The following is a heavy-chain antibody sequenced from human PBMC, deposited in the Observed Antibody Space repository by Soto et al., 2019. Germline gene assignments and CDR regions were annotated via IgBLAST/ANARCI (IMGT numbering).Heavy chain of an antibody. CDR3: ARSFSTIGGRPES. Sequence: ASVKVSCKASGYTFTGYYMHWVRQAPGQGLEWMGCINPNSGDTKYAQKFQGRVTMTRDTSTRTAYMEVSRLTSDDTAVYYCARSFSTIGGRPESWGRGSMCTV. J-gene: IGHJ5*02. CDR1: GYTFTGYY. D-gene: IGHD3-3*02. V-gene: IGHV1-2*02. CDR2: INPNSGDT.